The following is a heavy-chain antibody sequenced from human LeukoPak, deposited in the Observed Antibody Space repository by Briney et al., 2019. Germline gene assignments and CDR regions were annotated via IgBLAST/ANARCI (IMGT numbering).Heavy chain of an antibody. D-gene: IGHD3-3*01. CDR2: INHSGST. J-gene: IGHJ5*02. Sequence: PSETLSPTCAVYGGSFSGYYWSWIRQPPGKGLEWIGEINHSGSTNYNPSLKSRVTISVDTSKNQFSLKLSSVTAADTAVYYCARGGYDFWSGYYTGRFWFDPWGQGTLATVSS. CDR1: GGSFSGYY. CDR3: ARGGYDFWSGYYTGRFWFDP. V-gene: IGHV4-34*01.